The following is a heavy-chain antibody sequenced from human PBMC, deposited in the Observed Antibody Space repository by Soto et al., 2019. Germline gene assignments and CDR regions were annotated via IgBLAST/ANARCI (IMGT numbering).Heavy chain of an antibody. CDR3: ASTVNYSNYAF. Sequence: GGSLRRSWGCSGFTGSGYVMQCVCQAPGKGLEWVAVISYDGSNKYYADSVKGRFTISRDNSKNTLYLQMNSLRAEDTAVYYCASTVNYSNYAFWGQGTLVTVSS. CDR2: ISYDGSNK. CDR1: GFTGSGYV. V-gene: IGHV3-30-3*01. J-gene: IGHJ4*02. D-gene: IGHD4-4*01.